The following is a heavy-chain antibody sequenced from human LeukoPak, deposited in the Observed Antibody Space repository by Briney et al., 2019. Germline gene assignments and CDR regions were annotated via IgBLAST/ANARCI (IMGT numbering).Heavy chain of an antibody. J-gene: IGHJ4*02. V-gene: IGHV1-46*01. CDR2: LNPSGGST. D-gene: IGHD3-22*01. CDR1: GYTFTNYF. CDR3: ATTDSGYYSRLY. Sequence: GASVKVPCKASGYTFTNYFIHWVRQAPGQGLEWLGILNPSGGSTSYAQKFQGRVTMTRDTSTSTVYMELSSLRSEDTAVYYCATTDSGYYSRLYWGQGTLVTVSS.